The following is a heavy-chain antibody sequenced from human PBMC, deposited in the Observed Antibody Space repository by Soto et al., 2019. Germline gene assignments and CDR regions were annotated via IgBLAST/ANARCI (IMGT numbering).Heavy chain of an antibody. CDR3: ARDTDKTKEFDY. D-gene: IGHD5-18*01. J-gene: IGHJ4*02. CDR1: GGSISSYY. CDR2: INHSGST. Sequence: PSETLSLTCTVSGGSISSYYWSWIRQPPGKGLEWIGEINHSGSTNYNPSLKSRVTISVDTSKNQFSLKLSSVTAADTAVYYCARDTDKTKEFDYWGQGTLVTVSS. V-gene: IGHV4-34*01.